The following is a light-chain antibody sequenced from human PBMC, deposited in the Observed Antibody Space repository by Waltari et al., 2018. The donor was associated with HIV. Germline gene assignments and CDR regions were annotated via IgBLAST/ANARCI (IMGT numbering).Light chain of an antibody. Sequence: DFQMTQPPSPLSASVADRVPITCRASQSINTYLNWYQQKPGKAPKLLIYAASTSQTGVPSRFSGSGSGTDFTLTISSLQPEDFATYCCQHSYSTPWTFGQGTKVEIK. CDR3: QHSYSTPWT. CDR2: AAS. V-gene: IGKV1-39*01. CDR1: QSINTY. J-gene: IGKJ1*01.